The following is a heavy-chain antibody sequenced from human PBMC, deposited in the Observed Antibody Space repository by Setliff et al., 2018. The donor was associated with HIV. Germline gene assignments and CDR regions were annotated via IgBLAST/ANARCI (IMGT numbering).Heavy chain of an antibody. J-gene: IGHJ5*02. D-gene: IGHD3-10*01. V-gene: IGHV4-4*09. CDR2: IYTSGST. Sequence: SETLSLTCTVAGASITSHYWSWIRQPPGKGLEWIGYIYTSGSTDYHPSLKSRVTISEDTSQNQFSLKLSSVTAADTAVYYCARLHYYGSGRVWFDPWGQGTLVTVS. CDR3: ARLHYYGSGRVWFDP. CDR1: GASITSHY.